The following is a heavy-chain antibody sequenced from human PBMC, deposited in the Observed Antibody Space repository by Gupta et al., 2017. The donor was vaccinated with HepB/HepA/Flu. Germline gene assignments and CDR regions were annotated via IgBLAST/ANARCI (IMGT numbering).Heavy chain of an antibody. CDR1: GLTFIRYA. CDR2: ISGSGGTT. CDR3: ARGLEYSSL. D-gene: IGHD6-6*01. Sequence: EVQLLESGGGLVQPGGSLRLSCGASGLTFIRYAMSWVRQAPGKGLEWVSRISGSGGTTDYADSVKGRFTISRDNSKNTLYLQMNSLRADDTAVYHCARGLEYSSLWGQGTLVTVSS. J-gene: IGHJ4*02. V-gene: IGHV3-23*01.